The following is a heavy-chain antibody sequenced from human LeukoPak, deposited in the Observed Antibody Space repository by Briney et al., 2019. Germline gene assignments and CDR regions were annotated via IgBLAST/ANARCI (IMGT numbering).Heavy chain of an antibody. CDR1: GGSVSSGDYY. Sequence: SETLSLTCTVSGGSVSSGDYYWSWIRQPPGKGLEWIGHIYYSGSSYYNPSLKSRVTISVDTSKNQFSLKLSSVTAADTAVYYCAESRSGSAPSFDYWGQGTLVTVSS. D-gene: IGHD3-10*01. J-gene: IGHJ4*02. CDR2: IYYSGSS. V-gene: IGHV4-30-4*01. CDR3: AESRSGSAPSFDY.